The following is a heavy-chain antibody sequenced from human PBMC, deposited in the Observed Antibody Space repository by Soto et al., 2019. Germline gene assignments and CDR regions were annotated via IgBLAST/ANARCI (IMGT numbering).Heavy chain of an antibody. V-gene: IGHV3-30*18. Sequence: QVQLVESGGGVVQPGTSLRLSCAASGFIFTDHAMHWVRQAPGKGLEWVAVISLDGNNKFFAASVKGRATISRDNSKNMVYLQANSLRAQDTAVYYCAKDMGPKAVAGDFDYWGQGTLVTVS. CDR3: AKDMGPKAVAGDFDY. D-gene: IGHD6-19*01. J-gene: IGHJ4*02. CDR1: GFIFTDHA. CDR2: ISLDGNNK.